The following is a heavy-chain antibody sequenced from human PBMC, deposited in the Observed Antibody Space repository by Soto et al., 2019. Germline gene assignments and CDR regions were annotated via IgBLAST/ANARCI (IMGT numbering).Heavy chain of an antibody. D-gene: IGHD1-26*01. J-gene: IGHJ5*02. CDR1: GGSISSGGYS. Sequence: QLQLQESGSGLVKPSQTLSLTCAVSGGSISSGGYSWIWIRQPPGKGLEWIGDIYHSGSTYYSPSLKSRVTISVDRSKNQFSLKLSSVTAADTAVYYCASRPSGSGFDPWGQVTLVSVSS. CDR3: ASRPSGSGFDP. CDR2: IYHSGST. V-gene: IGHV4-30-2*01.